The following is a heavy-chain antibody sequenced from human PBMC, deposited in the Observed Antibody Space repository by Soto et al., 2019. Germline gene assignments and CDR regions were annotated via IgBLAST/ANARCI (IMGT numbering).Heavy chain of an antibody. V-gene: IGHV1-18*01. CDR3: AKNGQPPYYYYGLDV. D-gene: IGHD2-8*01. CDR1: GYTFSRYG. J-gene: IGHJ6*02. Sequence: ASVKVSCKASGYTFSRYGISWVRQAPGQGLEWMGWISGYNGDTNYAQKFQDRVSMTIDTSTGTAYMELRSLTSDDTAIYYCAKNGQPPYYYYGLDVWGQGTKVTVSS. CDR2: ISGYNGDT.